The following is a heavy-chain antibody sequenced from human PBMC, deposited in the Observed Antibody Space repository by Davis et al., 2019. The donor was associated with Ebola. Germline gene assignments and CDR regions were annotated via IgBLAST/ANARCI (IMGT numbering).Heavy chain of an antibody. CDR3: ARATLNSVSDSGLGYNHIDA. D-gene: IGHD1-1*01. CDR2: IMGAGTT. J-gene: IGHJ5*02. CDR1: GGSLWGYF. Sequence: MPGGSLRLSCGVPGGSLWGYFWTWICQSPGEGLARPGEIMGAGTTTNYNPSLKNRVSIPLDTPKNQFFLHLHFVTAADTAVYYCARATLNSVSDSGLGYNHIDAWGQGTLVTVSS. V-gene: IGHV4-34*12.